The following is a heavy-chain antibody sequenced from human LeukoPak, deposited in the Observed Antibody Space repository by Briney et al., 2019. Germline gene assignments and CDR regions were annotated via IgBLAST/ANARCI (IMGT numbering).Heavy chain of an antibody. CDR1: GSTFSNYY. Sequence: PGGSLRLSCAASGSTFSNYYMNWVRQAPGKGLEWVSSISSSSGYIYYADSVKGRFTISRDNAKNSLYLQMNSLRAEDTAVYYCAAIRYCSSTSCYLPWGQGTLVTVSS. CDR3: AAIRYCSSTSCYLP. CDR2: ISSSSGYI. J-gene: IGHJ5*02. V-gene: IGHV3-21*01. D-gene: IGHD2-2*01.